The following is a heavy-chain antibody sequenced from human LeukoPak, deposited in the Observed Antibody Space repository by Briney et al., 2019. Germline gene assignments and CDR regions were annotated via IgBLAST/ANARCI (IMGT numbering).Heavy chain of an antibody. Sequence: SETLSLTCTVSGGSISSSSYYWGWIRQPPGKGLEWIGSIYYSGSTYYNPSLKSRVTISVDTSKNQFSLKLSSVTAADTAVYYCARHFESRREFAYWGQGTLVTVSS. CDR3: ARHFESRREFAY. CDR2: IYYSGST. J-gene: IGHJ4*02. CDR1: GGSISSSSYY. V-gene: IGHV4-39*01. D-gene: IGHD3-9*01.